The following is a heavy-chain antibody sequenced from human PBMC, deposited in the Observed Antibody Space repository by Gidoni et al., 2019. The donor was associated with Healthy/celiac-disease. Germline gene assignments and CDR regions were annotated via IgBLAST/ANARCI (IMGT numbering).Heavy chain of an antibody. J-gene: IGHJ6*02. Sequence: QVQLQQWGAGLLKPSETLSLTCAVYGGSFSGYYWSWIRQPPGKGLEWIGEINHSGSTNYNPSLKSRVTISVDTSKNQFSLKLSSVTAADTAVYYCALVSAQGRDYYYGMDVWGQGTTVTVSS. D-gene: IGHD2-2*01. V-gene: IGHV4-34*01. CDR2: INHSGST. CDR1: GGSFSGYY. CDR3: ALVSAQGRDYYYGMDV.